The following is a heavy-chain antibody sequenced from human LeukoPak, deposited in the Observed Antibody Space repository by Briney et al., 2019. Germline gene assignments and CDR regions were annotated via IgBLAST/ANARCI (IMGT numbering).Heavy chain of an antibody. CDR3: ARGSIESGSYYYYFDY. CDR1: GYTFTGYY. Sequence: ASVKVSCKASGYTFTGYYMHLVRQAPGEGLEWMGWINPNSGGTNYAQKFQGWVTMTRDTSISTASMELSRLRSDDAAVYYCARGSIESGSYYYYFDYWGQGTLVTVSS. J-gene: IGHJ4*02. V-gene: IGHV1-2*04. CDR2: INPNSGGT. D-gene: IGHD1-26*01.